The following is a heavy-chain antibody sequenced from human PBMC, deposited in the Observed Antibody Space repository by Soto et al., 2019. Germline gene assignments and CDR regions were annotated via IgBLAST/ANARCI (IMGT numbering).Heavy chain of an antibody. CDR3: AREGSGWQYFDY. V-gene: IGHV1-2*02. Sequence: ASVKVSCKGSGYTFIANYIQWVRQAPGQGLEWMGWINPNSGATTYAKKFQGRVTLTRDTSITTAYMELSGLTSDDTAVYFCAREGSGWQYFDYWG. J-gene: IGHJ4*01. CDR2: INPNSGAT. D-gene: IGHD6-19*01. CDR1: GYTFIANY.